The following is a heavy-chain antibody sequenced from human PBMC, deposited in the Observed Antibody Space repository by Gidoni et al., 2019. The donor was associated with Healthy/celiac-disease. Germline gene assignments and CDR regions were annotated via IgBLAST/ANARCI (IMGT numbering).Heavy chain of an antibody. V-gene: IGHV1-69*01. CDR3: ARDYYDSSGYVIMYYGMDV. CDR1: GGTFSSYA. D-gene: IGHD3-22*01. J-gene: IGHJ6*02. Sequence: QVQLVQSGAEVKKPGSSVKVSCKAPGGTFSSYASSWVRQAPGQGLEWMGGIIPIFGTANYAQKFQGRVTITADESTSTAYMELSSLRSEDTAVYYCARDYYDSSGYVIMYYGMDVWGQGTTVTVSS. CDR2: IIPIFGTA.